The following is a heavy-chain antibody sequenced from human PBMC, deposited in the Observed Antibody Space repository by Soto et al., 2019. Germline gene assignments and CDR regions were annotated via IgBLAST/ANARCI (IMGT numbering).Heavy chain of an antibody. CDR3: ASTYYYDSGVGHYYYYGMDV. CDR1: GGSISSGGYY. D-gene: IGHD3-22*01. CDR2: IYYSGST. Sequence: QVQLQESGPGLVKPSQTLSLTCTVSGGSISSGGYYWSWIRQHPGKGLEWIGYIYYSGSTYYNPSLKSRVTISVDSSKNQFSLKLSSVTAADTAVYYCASTYYYDSGVGHYYYYGMDVWGQGTTVTVSS. J-gene: IGHJ6*02. V-gene: IGHV4-31*03.